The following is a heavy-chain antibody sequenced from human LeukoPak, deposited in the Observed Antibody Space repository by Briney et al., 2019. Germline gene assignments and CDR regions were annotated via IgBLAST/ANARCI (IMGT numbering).Heavy chain of an antibody. J-gene: IGHJ4*02. CDR1: GFTISNYG. CDR3: ARVVGYSSTWYYDH. D-gene: IGHD2-2*01. V-gene: IGHV3-33*01. Sequence: GGSLRLSCAASGFTISNYGMHWVRQAPGKGLEWMALIWSDGTNEKYADSVKGRFTISRDNSKNTLYLQMNSLRAEDTAVYYCARVVGYSSTWYYDHWGQGTLVTVSS. CDR2: IWSDGTNE.